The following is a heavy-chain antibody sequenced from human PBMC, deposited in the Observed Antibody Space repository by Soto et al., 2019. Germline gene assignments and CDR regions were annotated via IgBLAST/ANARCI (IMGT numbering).Heavy chain of an antibody. CDR1: GGSISISNW. J-gene: IGHJ6*02. V-gene: IGHV4-4*02. CDR2: IYHSGST. D-gene: IGHD3-9*01. Sequence: SETLSLTCAVSGGSISISNWWSCVRQPPGKGLEWIGEIYHSGSTNYNPSLKSRVTISVDKSKNQFSLKLSSVTAADTAVYYCARLDWSSGMDVWGQGTTVTVSS. CDR3: ARLDWSSGMDV.